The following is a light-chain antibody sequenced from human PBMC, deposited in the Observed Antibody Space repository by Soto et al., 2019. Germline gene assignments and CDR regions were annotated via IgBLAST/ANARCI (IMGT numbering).Light chain of an antibody. J-gene: IGKJ2*01. V-gene: IGKV1-6*01. CDR2: DAS. Sequence: AIQMTQSPSSLSASVGDRVTITCRASQGIRNDLGWYQQKPGKAPKLLIYDASSLQSGVPSRFSGSGSGTDFTLTISSLQPDDFATYYCLQDYKYPYTFGQGTKLEIK. CDR1: QGIRND. CDR3: LQDYKYPYT.